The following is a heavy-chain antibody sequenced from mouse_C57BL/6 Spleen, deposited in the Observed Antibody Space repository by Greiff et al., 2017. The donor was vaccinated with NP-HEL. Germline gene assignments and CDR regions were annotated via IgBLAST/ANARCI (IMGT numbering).Heavy chain of an antibody. J-gene: IGHJ3*01. Sequence: EVHLVESGEGLVKPGGSLKLSCAASGFTFSSYAMSWVRQTPEKRLEWVAYISSGGDYIYYADTVKGRFTISRDNARNTLYLQMSSLKSEDTAMYYCTRDSDYDIAYWGKGTLVTVSA. CDR1: GFTFSSYA. V-gene: IGHV5-9-1*02. CDR2: ISSGGDYI. D-gene: IGHD2-4*01. CDR3: TRDSDYDIAY.